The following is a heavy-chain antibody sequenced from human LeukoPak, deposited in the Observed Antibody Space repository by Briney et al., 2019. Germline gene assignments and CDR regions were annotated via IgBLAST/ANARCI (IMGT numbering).Heavy chain of an antibody. CDR1: GLVFSESS. J-gene: IGHJ3*01. V-gene: IGHV3-7*01. Sequence: GGSLRLSCVASGLVFSESSMTWVRQSPGKGLEGVATITQDGSAEYYVESVKGRFIISRDNAKKSLYLQMNSLRVEDTAIYYCADPDRGWGQGTMVTVSS. CDR2: ITQDGSAE. CDR3: ADPDRG. D-gene: IGHD1-14*01.